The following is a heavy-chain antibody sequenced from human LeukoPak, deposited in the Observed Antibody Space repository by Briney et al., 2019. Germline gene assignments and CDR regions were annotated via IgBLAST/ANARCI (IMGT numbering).Heavy chain of an antibody. CDR1: GYTFTSYW. V-gene: IGHV5-51*01. CDR3: ARVRPRGYQETSGDFDH. D-gene: IGHD2-15*01. J-gene: IGHJ4*02. CDR2: IYPGDADT. Sequence: PGESLRISCKGSGYTFTSYWIGWVRQMPGKGLEWVWIIYPGDADTKYSPSFQGQVTISADKSVNTAYLQSSSLRASDTAMYYSARVRPRGYQETSGDFDHWVGGTLVTVSS.